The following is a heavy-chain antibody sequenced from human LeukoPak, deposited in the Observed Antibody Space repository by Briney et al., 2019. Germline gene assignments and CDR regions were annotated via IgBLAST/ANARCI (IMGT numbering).Heavy chain of an antibody. CDR2: ISSDESST. V-gene: IGHV3-74*01. D-gene: IGHD1-26*01. CDR3: AREGASFLRYFDS. CDR1: GFTFSIYW. J-gene: IGHJ4*02. Sequence: GSLRLSCAASGFTFSIYWMHWVRQAPGEGLVWVSRISSDESSTNYADSVKGRFTISRDNTKNTLYLQMNSLRAEDAAVYFCAREGASFLRYFDSWGQGTLVTVSS.